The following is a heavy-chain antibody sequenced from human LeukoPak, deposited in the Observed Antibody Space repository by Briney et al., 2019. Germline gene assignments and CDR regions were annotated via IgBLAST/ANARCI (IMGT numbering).Heavy chain of an antibody. V-gene: IGHV4-59*01. J-gene: IGHJ6*03. CDR2: IYYSGST. CDR3: ARVHKRFLEWLLSGPYYYYYMDV. Sequence: SETLSLTCTVSGGSISSYYWSWIRQPPGKGLEWIGYIYYSGSTNYNPSLKSRVTISVDTSKNQFSLKLSSVTAADTAVYYCARVHKRFLEWLLSGPYYYYYMDVWGKGTTVTVSS. D-gene: IGHD3-3*01. CDR1: GGSISSYY.